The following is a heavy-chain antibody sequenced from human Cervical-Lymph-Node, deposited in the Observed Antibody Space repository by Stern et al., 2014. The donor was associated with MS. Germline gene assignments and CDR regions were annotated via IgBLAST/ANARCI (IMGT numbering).Heavy chain of an antibody. V-gene: IGHV3-9*01. D-gene: IGHD4-17*01. CDR1: GFTFDDYA. Sequence: EVQLVESGGGLVQPGRSLRISCAASGFTFDDYAVHWVRQAPGKGLEWVSGISWNSGSIGYADSVKGRFTISRDNAKNSLYLQMNSLRAEDTALYYCAKDYGDLFWYFDLWGRGTLVTVSS. J-gene: IGHJ2*01. CDR3: AKDYGDLFWYFDL. CDR2: ISWNSGSI.